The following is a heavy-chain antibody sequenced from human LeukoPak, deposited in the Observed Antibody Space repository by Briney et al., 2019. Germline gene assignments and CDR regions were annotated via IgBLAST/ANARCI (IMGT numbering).Heavy chain of an antibody. D-gene: IGHD1-7*01. J-gene: IGHJ4*02. CDR2: IYHSGST. V-gene: IGHV4-30-2*01. Sequence: SETLSLTCAVSGGSISSGGYSWSWIRQPPGKGLEWIGYIYHSGSTYYNPSLKSRVTISVDRSKNQFSLKLSSVTAADTAVYYCARLRPGTGYFDYWGQGTLVTVSS. CDR1: GGSISSGGYS. CDR3: ARLRPGTGYFDY.